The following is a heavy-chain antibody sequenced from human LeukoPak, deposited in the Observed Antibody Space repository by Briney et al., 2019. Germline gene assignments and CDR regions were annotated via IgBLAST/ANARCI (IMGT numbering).Heavy chain of an antibody. J-gene: IGHJ5*02. CDR1: GGSISSSSYY. CDR3: ARHEAAAGISWFDP. Sequence: PSETLSLTCTVSGGSISSSSYYWGWIRQPPGKGLEWIGSIYYSGSTYHNPSLKSRVTISVDTSKNQFSLKLSSVTAADTAVYYCARHEAAAGISWFDPWGQGTLVTVSS. V-gene: IGHV4-39*01. D-gene: IGHD6-13*01. CDR2: IYYSGST.